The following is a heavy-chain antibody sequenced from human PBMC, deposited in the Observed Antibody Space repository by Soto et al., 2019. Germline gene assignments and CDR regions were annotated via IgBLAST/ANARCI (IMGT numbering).Heavy chain of an antibody. D-gene: IGHD6-6*01. V-gene: IGHV3-30*18. CDR2: ISYDGSNK. J-gene: IGHJ5*02. CDR3: AKNGQYSSSSALFYP. Sequence: QVQLVESGGGVVQPGRSLRLSCAASGFTFSSYGMHWVRQAPGKGLEWVAVISYDGSNKYYADSVKGRFTISRDNSKNTLYLQMNSLRAVDTAVYYCAKNGQYSSSSALFYPWGQGTLVTVSS. CDR1: GFTFSSYG.